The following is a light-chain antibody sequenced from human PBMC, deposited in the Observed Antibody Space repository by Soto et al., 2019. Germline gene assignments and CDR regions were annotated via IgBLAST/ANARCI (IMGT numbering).Light chain of an antibody. CDR1: QSVSSNY. J-gene: IGKJ2*01. V-gene: IGKV3-20*01. Sequence: EIVLTQSPGTLSLSPGERATLSCRASQSVSSNYLAWYRQKPGQAPRLLIYGASSRATGIPDRFSGSGSGTDFTLTISRLEPEDFAVYYCQQYGSSPRTFGPGTKLEI. CDR2: GAS. CDR3: QQYGSSPRT.